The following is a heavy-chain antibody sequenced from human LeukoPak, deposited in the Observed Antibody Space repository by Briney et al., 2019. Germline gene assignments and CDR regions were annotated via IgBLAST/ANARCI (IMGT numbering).Heavy chain of an antibody. Sequence: GASVKVSCKASGYTFTSYDINWVRQATGQGLEWMGWMNPNSGNTGYAQKFQGRVTMTRNTFISTAYMELSSLRSEDTAVYYCARGQTYGSGSYYSSWFDPWGQGTLVTVSS. J-gene: IGHJ5*02. CDR2: MNPNSGNT. CDR1: GYTFTSYD. V-gene: IGHV1-8*01. D-gene: IGHD3-10*01. CDR3: ARGQTYGSGSYYSSWFDP.